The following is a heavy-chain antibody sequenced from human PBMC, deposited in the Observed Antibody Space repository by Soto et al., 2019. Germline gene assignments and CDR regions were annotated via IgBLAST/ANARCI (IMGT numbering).Heavy chain of an antibody. CDR2: INPKTGLT. J-gene: IGHJ4*02. D-gene: IGHD6-19*01. CDR3: ARSSGFAQSDY. V-gene: IGHV1-2*04. Sequence: QVQLVQSGTDVKKPGASVKVSCKASGYTFINYYIHWVRQAPGQGLEWMGCINPKTGLTISAPKFQGWVTMTRDTSISTTYLEVNRLNSADSAVYYCARSSGFAQSDYWGQGTMVTVPS. CDR1: GYTFINYY.